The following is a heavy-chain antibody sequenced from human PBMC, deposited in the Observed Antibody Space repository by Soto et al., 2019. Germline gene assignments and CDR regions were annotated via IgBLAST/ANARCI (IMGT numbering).Heavy chain of an antibody. D-gene: IGHD2-8*01. V-gene: IGHV3-48*02. Sequence: LQLVESGGGLVQPGGSLRLSCAASGFAVSSFSMNWVRQAPGKGLEWISYISSTTTTIYYADSVKGRFTISRDSAENSLYLQMNSLRDEDTAVYYCTRDPLRVSLSQTYGMDVWGQGTTVTVSS. CDR2: ISSTTTTI. CDR1: GFAVSSFS. J-gene: IGHJ6*02. CDR3: TRDPLRVSLSQTYGMDV.